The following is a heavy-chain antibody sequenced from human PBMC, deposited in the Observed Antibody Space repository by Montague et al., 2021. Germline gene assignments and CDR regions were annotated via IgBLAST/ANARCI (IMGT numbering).Heavy chain of an antibody. Sequence: TLSLTCTVSGGSISSGSYYWSWIRQPAGKGLEWIGHIHTTGSSNYNPSLKSRVTISMDTSKNQFSLNLGSVTAADTAVYYCHVWKYYYHGVDDWGLGTPVTVSS. D-gene: IGHD1-1*01. J-gene: IGHJ6*02. CDR2: IHTTGSS. V-gene: IGHV4-61*09. CDR1: GGSISSGSYY. CDR3: HVWKYYYHGVDD.